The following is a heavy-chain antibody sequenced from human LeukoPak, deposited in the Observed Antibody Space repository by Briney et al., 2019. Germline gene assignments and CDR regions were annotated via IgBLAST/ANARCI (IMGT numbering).Heavy chain of an antibody. Sequence: ASVKVSCKASGYTFTTYGISWVRQAPGQGLEWMGWISAYNGNKNYAQKLQGRVTLTTDTSTSTAFMELRNLRSEDTAVYYCARVTPPAPFDIWGQGTMVTVSS. CDR1: GYTFTTYG. J-gene: IGHJ3*02. CDR2: ISAYNGNK. V-gene: IGHV1-18*01. CDR3: ARVTPPAPFDI.